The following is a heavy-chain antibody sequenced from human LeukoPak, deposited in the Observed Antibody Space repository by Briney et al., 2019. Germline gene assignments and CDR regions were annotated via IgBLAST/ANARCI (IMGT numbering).Heavy chain of an antibody. D-gene: IGHD3-16*01. CDR2: INHSGST. V-gene: IGHV4-34*01. J-gene: IGHJ6*02. CDR1: GGSFSGYY. Sequence: SETLSLTCAVYGGSFSGYYWSWIRQPPGKGLEWIGEINHSGSTNYNPSLKSRVTISVDTSKNQFSLKLSSVTAADTAVYYCASEERSGGKYGMDVWGQGTTVTVSS. CDR3: ASEERSGGKYGMDV.